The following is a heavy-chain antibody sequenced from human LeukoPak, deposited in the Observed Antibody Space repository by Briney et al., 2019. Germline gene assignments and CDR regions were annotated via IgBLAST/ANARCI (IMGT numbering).Heavy chain of an antibody. CDR3: AKNYHDTGVMVDDAFDI. CDR2: IYYSGST. V-gene: IGHV4-59*01. J-gene: IGHJ3*02. Sequence: SETLSLTCTVSGGSISSYYWSWIRQPPGKGLEWIGYIYYSGSTNYNPSLKSRVTISVDTSKNQFSLKLSSVTAADTAVYYCAKNYHDTGVMVDDAFDIWGQGTMVSVSS. CDR1: GGSISSYY. D-gene: IGHD3-22*01.